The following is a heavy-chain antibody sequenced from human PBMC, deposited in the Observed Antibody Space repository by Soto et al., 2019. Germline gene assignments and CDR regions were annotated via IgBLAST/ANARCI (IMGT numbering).Heavy chain of an antibody. J-gene: IGHJ6*03. CDR1: GGSIRRSDSC. V-gene: IGHV4-31*03. CDR2: ITDSGRT. D-gene: IGHD2-2*01. CDR3: ARRGGPDIVVVPAALYRDYYYMDV. Sequence: SETLSLTCSVSGGSIRRSDSCWSWVRQFPGKGLEWIAYITDSGRTDYNPSLKSRATISIDTSKNQFFLNLSSMTAADTAVYYCARRGGPDIVVVPAALYRDYYYMDVWGKGTTVTVSS.